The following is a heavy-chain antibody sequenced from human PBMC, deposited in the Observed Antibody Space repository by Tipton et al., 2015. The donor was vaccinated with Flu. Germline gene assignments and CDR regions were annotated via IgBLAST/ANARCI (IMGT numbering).Heavy chain of an antibody. V-gene: IGHV3-21*01. CDR2: ISSSSSYI. CDR3: ARVVYGSGLYRGYLDY. D-gene: IGHD3-10*01. J-gene: IGHJ4*02. Sequence: QLVQSGGGVVQPGRSLRLSCAASGFTFSSYSMNWVRQAPGKGLEWVSSISSSSSYIYYADSVKGRFTISRDNAKNSLYLQMNSLRAEDTAVYYCARVVYGSGLYRGYLDYWGQGTLVTVSS. CDR1: GFTFSSYS.